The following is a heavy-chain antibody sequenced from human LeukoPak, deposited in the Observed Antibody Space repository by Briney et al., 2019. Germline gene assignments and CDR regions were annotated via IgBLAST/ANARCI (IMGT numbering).Heavy chain of an antibody. CDR2: INPSGGST. Sequence: GASVKVSFKASGYTFTSYYMHWVRQAPGQGLEWMGIINPSGGSTSYAQKFQGRVTMTRDMSTSTVYMELSSLRSEDTAVYYCARTYYYDSRGYYWGAFDIWGQGTMVTVSS. D-gene: IGHD3-22*01. CDR1: GYTFTSYY. CDR3: ARTYYYDSRGYYWGAFDI. J-gene: IGHJ3*02. V-gene: IGHV1-46*01.